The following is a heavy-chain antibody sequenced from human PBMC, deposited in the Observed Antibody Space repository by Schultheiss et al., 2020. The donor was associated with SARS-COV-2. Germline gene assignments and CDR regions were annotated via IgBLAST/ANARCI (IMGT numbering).Heavy chain of an antibody. CDR3: ARGDYGDYFSFDY. J-gene: IGHJ4*02. CDR1: GGSINRSDYY. V-gene: IGHV4-30-4*01. CDR2: IYYSGST. D-gene: IGHD4-17*01. Sequence: SETLSLTCTVSGGSINRSDYYWSWIRQPPGKGLEWIGYIYYSGSTYYNLSLKSRVTISVDTSKNQFSLSLSSVTAADTAVYYCARGDYGDYFSFDYWGQGTLVTSPQ.